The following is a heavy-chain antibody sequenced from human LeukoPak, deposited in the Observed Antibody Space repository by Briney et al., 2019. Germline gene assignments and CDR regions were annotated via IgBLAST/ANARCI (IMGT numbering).Heavy chain of an antibody. D-gene: IGHD6-13*01. CDR2: ISYDGRNK. V-gene: IGHV3-30*04. CDR3: ARGDSGSWYYFDY. J-gene: IGHJ4*02. Sequence: GGSLRLSCAASGFTFSSCAMHWLRQAPGKGLEWVAVISYDGRNKDYADSVKGRFTISRDNSKNTLYLQMNSLRAEDTAVYYCARGDSGSWYYFDYWGQGTLATVSS. CDR1: GFTFSSCA.